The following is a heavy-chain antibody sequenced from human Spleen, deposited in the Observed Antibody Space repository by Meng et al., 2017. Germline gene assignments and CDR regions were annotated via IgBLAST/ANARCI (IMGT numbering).Heavy chain of an antibody. CDR2: ISSSGSTI. Sequence: GESLKISCAASGFTFSDYYMSWIRQAPGKGLEWVSYISSSGSTIYYTDSVKGRFTISRDNAKNSLYLQMNSLRAEDTAVYYCARGLSYYDFWSGYYYYYGMDVWGQGTTVTVSS. J-gene: IGHJ6*02. CDR1: GFTFSDYY. V-gene: IGHV3-11*01. CDR3: ARGLSYYDFWSGYYYYYGMDV. D-gene: IGHD3-3*01.